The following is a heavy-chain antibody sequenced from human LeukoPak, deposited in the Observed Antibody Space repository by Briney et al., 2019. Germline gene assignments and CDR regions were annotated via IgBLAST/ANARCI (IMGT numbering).Heavy chain of an antibody. Sequence: ASVKVSCKASGGTFSSYAISWVRQAPGQGLEWMGGIIPIFGTANYAQKFQGRVTITADKSTNTAYMELSSLRSEDTAVYYCARVARGDAYYYYMDVWGKGTTVTVSS. CDR1: GGTFSSYA. CDR2: IIPIFGTA. J-gene: IGHJ6*03. D-gene: IGHD3-10*01. V-gene: IGHV1-69*06. CDR3: ARVARGDAYYYYMDV.